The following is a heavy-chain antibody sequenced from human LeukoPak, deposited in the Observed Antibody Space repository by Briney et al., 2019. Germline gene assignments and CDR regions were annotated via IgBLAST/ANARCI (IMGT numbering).Heavy chain of an antibody. CDR2: IIPILGIA. J-gene: IGHJ6*02. CDR3: ARSGSGWYRGSYYYYGMDV. V-gene: IGHV1-69*04. D-gene: IGHD6-19*01. Sequence: GASVKVSCKASGGTFSSYAISWVRQAPGQGLEWTGRIIPILGIANYAQKFQGRVTITADKSTSTAYMELSSLRSEDTAVYYCARSGSGWYRGSYYYYGMDVWGQGTTVTVSS. CDR1: GGTFSSYA.